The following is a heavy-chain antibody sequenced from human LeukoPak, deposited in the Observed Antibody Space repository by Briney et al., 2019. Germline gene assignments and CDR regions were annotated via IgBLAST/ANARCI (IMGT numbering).Heavy chain of an antibody. CDR1: GDTFSSYA. V-gene: IGHV1-69*05. J-gene: IGHJ6*04. Sequence: SVKVSCKASGDTFSSYAISWVRQAPGQGLEWMGRIIPIFGTANYAQKFQGRVTITTDESTSTAYMELSSLRSEDTAVYYCARGTEAGISAAGTLGGMDVWGKGTTVTVSS. CDR2: IIPIFGTA. D-gene: IGHD6-13*01. CDR3: ARGTEAGISAAGTLGGMDV.